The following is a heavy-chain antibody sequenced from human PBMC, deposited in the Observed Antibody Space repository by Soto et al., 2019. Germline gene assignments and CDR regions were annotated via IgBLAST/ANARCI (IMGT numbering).Heavy chain of an antibody. Sequence: EVQLLESGGGLVQPGGSLRLSCAASGFTFSSYVMSWVRQAPGKGLEWVSAISGSGGSTYYADSVKGRITISKDNSMNTLYLQMDNLRAEDTAVYYCAKESMVRGVINYFDYWGQGTLVTVSS. D-gene: IGHD3-10*01. CDR1: GFTFSSYV. J-gene: IGHJ4*02. CDR2: ISGSGGST. CDR3: AKESMVRGVINYFDY. V-gene: IGHV3-23*01.